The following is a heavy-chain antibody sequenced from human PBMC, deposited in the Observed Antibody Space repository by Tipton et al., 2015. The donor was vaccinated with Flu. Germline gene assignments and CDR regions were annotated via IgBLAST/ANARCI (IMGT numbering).Heavy chain of an antibody. CDR2: VFFDGST. D-gene: IGHD2-2*02. CDR1: GASTRNNY. CDR3: ARGCGSASCYNNYFDS. J-gene: IGHJ5*01. V-gene: IGHV4-59*01. Sequence: TLSLTCTVSGASTRNNYWTWIRQPPGKPMEWVASVFFDGSTNYSPSLRSRLTISLDTSKNQISLNMKSVTAADTGLYYCARGCGSASCYNNYFDSWGQGTPVIVSS.